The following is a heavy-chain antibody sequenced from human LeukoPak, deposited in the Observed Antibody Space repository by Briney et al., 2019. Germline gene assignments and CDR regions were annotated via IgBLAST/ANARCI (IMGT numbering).Heavy chain of an antibody. J-gene: IGHJ5*01. CDR1: GGSLSGYY. V-gene: IGHV4-59*01. D-gene: IGHD3-3*01. Sequence: SETLSLTCDVYGGSLSGYYWSWIRQPPGEGLEWIGYIYYSGSTNYNPSLKSRVTISVDTSKNQFSLKLNSVTAADTAVYYCARGRNLEWFDYWGQGTLVTVSS. CDR2: IYYSGST. CDR3: ARGRNLEWFDY.